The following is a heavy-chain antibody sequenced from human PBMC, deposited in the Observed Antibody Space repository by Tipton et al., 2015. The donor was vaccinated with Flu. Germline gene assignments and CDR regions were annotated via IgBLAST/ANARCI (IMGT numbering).Heavy chain of an antibody. D-gene: IGHD1-26*01. J-gene: IGHJ6*02. CDR2: IKQDGSEK. V-gene: IGHV3-7*01. CDR1: GFRFSNYW. CDR3: ARDREGTDYYYYGMDV. Sequence: VQLVQSGGGLVQPGGSLRLSCAASGFRFSNYWLSWVRQTPGKGLEWVANIKQDGSEKYYVDSLKGRFTISRDNAKNSLYLQMNSLRAEDTAVYYCARDREGTDYYYYGMDVWGQGTTVTVSS.